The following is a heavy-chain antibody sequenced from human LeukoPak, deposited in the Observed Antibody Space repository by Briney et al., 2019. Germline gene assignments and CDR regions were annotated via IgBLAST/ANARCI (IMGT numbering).Heavy chain of an antibody. CDR1: GYTLTELS. Sequence: ASVKVSFRVSGYTLTELSMHWVRQAPGNGLEWMGGFDAEASETIYAQKFQGRVTMTEDTSTYTAYMELSSLRSEDTAVYYSATDSSGWFVFDYWGQGTLVTVSS. CDR3: ATDSSGWFVFDY. CDR2: FDAEASET. D-gene: IGHD6-19*01. V-gene: IGHV1-24*01. J-gene: IGHJ4*02.